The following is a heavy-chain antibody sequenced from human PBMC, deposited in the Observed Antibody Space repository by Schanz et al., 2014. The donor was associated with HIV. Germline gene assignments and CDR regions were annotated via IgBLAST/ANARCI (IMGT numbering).Heavy chain of an antibody. CDR3: ARDVSRDSSGHYSDYYYGMDV. CDR2: ITWNSRSI. V-gene: IGHV3-9*01. D-gene: IGHD3-22*01. J-gene: IGHJ6*02. Sequence: EVQLVESGGGLVKPGGSLRLSCAASGFTFDDYAMHWVRQAPGKGLEWVSGITWNSRSIGYADSVKGRFTISRGNSKNTLYLQMNSLRAEDTAVYYCARDVSRDSSGHYSDYYYGMDVWGQGTTVTVSS. CDR1: GFTFDDYA.